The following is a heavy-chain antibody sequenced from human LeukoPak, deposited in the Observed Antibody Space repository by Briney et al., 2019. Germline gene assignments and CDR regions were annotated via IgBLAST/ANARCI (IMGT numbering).Heavy chain of an antibody. V-gene: IGHV3-64D*09. D-gene: IGHD6-19*01. Sequence: GGSLRLSCSASGFTFSDYAIHWVRQAPGKGLEYVSAISTNGGSTYYADSVKGRFTISRDNSKNTLYLQMNSLRAEDTAVYYCMKVAVAGTFNDAFDIWGQGTMVTVSS. J-gene: IGHJ3*02. CDR3: MKVAVAGTFNDAFDI. CDR2: ISTNGGST. CDR1: GFTFSDYA.